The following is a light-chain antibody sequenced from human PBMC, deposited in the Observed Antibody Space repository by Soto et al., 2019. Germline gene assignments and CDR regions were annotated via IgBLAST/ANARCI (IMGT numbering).Light chain of an antibody. CDR1: SSDVGGYNY. J-gene: IGLJ1*01. CDR3: SSYTSSSTLIYV. Sequence: QSALTQPASVSGSPGQSITISCTGTSSDVGGYNYVSWYQQHPGKAPKLMIYDVSNRPSGVSNRFSGSKSGNTASLTISGLQAEDKADYYCSSYTSSSTLIYVFGTGTKLTVL. V-gene: IGLV2-14*01. CDR2: DVS.